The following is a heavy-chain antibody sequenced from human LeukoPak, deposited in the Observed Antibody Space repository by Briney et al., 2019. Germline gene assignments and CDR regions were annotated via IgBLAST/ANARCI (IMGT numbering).Heavy chain of an antibody. Sequence: GGSLRLSCAASGFTFSSYAMHWVRQAPGKGLEWVAVISYDGSNKYYADSVEGRFPISRDNANNSLYLQINSWRADDTVVYYCAELGITMIGGVWGKGTTVTISS. CDR2: ISYDGSNK. CDR3: AELGITMIGGV. D-gene: IGHD3-10*02. J-gene: IGHJ6*04. V-gene: IGHV3-30*04. CDR1: GFTFSSYA.